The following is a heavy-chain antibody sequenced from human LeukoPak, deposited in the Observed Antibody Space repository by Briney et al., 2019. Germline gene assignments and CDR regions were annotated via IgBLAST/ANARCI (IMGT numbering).Heavy chain of an antibody. D-gene: IGHD3-10*01. CDR3: AKDMVRGVSYYFDY. Sequence: PGGSLRLSCAASGFTFSDYYMTWIRQAPGKGLEWVSAISGSGGSTYYADSVKGRFTISRDNSKNTLYLQMNSLRAEDTAVYYCAKDMVRGVSYYFDYWGQGTLVTVSS. J-gene: IGHJ4*02. CDR1: GFTFSDYY. CDR2: ISGSGGST. V-gene: IGHV3-23*01.